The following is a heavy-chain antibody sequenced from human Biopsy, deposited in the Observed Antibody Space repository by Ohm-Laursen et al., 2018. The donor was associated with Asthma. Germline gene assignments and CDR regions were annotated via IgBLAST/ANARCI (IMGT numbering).Heavy chain of an antibody. CDR2: ISVYNGNT. CDR1: GYTFNSAG. V-gene: IGHV1-18*01. Sequence: ASVKVSCKTSGYTFNSAGITWVRQASGQGLEWMGWISVYNGNTKVAQKLQGRVTMITDTSTSTAYMELRSLRSDDTAVYFCARAVDYSHYYGIDVWGQGTTVTVS. J-gene: IGHJ6*02. CDR3: ARAVDYSHYYGIDV. D-gene: IGHD3-10*01.